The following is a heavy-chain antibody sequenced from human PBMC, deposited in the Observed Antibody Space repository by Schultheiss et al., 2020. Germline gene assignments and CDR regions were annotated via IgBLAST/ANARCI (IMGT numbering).Heavy chain of an antibody. CDR2: IYYSGST. V-gene: IGHV4-39*07. D-gene: IGHD3-22*01. Sequence: SETLSLTCTVSGGSISSYYWGWIRQPPGKGLEWIGSIYYSGSTYYNPSLKSRVTISVDTSKNQFSLKLSSVTAADTAVYYCARETYYYDSSGYYPLDYWGQGTLV. J-gene: IGHJ4*02. CDR1: GGSISSYY. CDR3: ARETYYYDSSGYYPLDY.